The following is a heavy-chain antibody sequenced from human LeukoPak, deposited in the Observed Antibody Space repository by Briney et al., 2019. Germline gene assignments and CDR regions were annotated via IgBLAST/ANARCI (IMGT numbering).Heavy chain of an antibody. Sequence: ASVKVSCKASGGTFSSYAISWVRQAPGQRLEWMGWINAGNGNTKYSQKFQGRVTITRDTSASTAYMELSSLRSEDTAVYYCARSHYYGSSCYSLPFFDYWGQGTLVTVSS. V-gene: IGHV1-3*01. CDR3: ARSHYYGSSCYSLPFFDY. D-gene: IGHD3-22*01. CDR1: GGTFSSYA. CDR2: INAGNGNT. J-gene: IGHJ4*02.